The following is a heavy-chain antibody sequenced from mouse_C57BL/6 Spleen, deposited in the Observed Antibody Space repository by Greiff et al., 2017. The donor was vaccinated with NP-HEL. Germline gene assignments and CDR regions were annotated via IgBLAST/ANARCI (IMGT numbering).Heavy chain of an antibody. CDR1: GFSLTSYG. Sequence: VMLVESGPGLVQPSQSLSITCTVSGFSLTSYGVHWVRQSPGKGLEWLGVIWSGGSTDYNAAFISRLSISKDNSKSQVFFKMNSLQADDTAIYYCARKGYYSKGPYAMDYWGQGTSVTVSS. CDR3: ARKGYYSKGPYAMDY. J-gene: IGHJ4*01. D-gene: IGHD2-5*01. CDR2: IWSGGST. V-gene: IGHV2-2*01.